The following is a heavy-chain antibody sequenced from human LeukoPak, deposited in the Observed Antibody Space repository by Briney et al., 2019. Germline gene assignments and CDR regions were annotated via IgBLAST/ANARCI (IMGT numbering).Heavy chain of an antibody. CDR1: GYSFSNHT. Sequence: ASMKVSCKASGYSFSNHTMHWVRQAPGQRLERMGWINAADGNTKYSQNFQGRVTISRDSSASTAYMELTSLTSEDTAVYYCAVGAFDYWGQGTLVTVSS. J-gene: IGHJ4*02. V-gene: IGHV1-3*01. CDR2: INAADGNT. CDR3: AVGAFDY. D-gene: IGHD4-17*01.